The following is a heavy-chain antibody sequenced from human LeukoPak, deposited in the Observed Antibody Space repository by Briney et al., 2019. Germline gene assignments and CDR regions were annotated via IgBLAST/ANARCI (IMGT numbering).Heavy chain of an antibody. D-gene: IGHD3-3*01. CDR2: IIPIFGTA. Sequence: SVKVSCKASGGTFSSYAISWVRQAPGQGLEWMGRIIPIFGTANYAQKFQGRVTITTDASTSTAYMELRSLRSEDTAVYYCARDAGYYDFWSGYHGYWGQGTLVTVSS. CDR1: GGTFSSYA. J-gene: IGHJ4*02. V-gene: IGHV1-69*05. CDR3: ARDAGYYDFWSGYHGY.